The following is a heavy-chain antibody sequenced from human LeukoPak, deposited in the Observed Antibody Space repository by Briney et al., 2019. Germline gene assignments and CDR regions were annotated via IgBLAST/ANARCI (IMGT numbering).Heavy chain of an antibody. CDR1: GFTFSSYS. V-gene: IGHV3-33*08. J-gene: IGHJ4*02. CDR2: IWYDGSNK. Sequence: PGGSLRLSCAASGFTFSSYSMSWVRQAPGKGLEWVAVIWYDGSNKYYADSVKGRFTISRDNSKNTLYLQMNSLRAEDTAVYYCARDYAEGSGWFDFGYWGQGTLVTVSS. CDR3: ARDYAEGSGWFDFGY. D-gene: IGHD6-19*01.